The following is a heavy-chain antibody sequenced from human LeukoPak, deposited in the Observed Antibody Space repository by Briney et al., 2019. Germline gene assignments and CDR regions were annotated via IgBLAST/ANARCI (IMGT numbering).Heavy chain of an antibody. CDR3: ARRPYYYGSGSYYNWFDP. CDR1: GGSFSGYY. Sequence: PSETLSLTCAVYGGSFSGYYWSWIRQPLGKGLEWIGEINHSGSTNYNPSLKSRVTISVDTSKNQFSLKLSSVTAADTAVYYCARRPYYYGSGSYYNWFDPWGQGTLVTVSS. J-gene: IGHJ5*02. D-gene: IGHD3-10*01. V-gene: IGHV4-34*01. CDR2: INHSGST.